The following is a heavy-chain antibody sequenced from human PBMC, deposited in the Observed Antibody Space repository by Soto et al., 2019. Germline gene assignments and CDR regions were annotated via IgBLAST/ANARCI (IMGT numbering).Heavy chain of an antibody. CDR3: ARDSSRVTIFDY. CDR2: INPSGGST. CDR1: GYTFSSYY. D-gene: IGHD4-17*01. V-gene: IGHV1-46*01. Sequence: QVQLVQSGAEVKKPGASVKVSCKASGYTFSSYYMHWVRQAPGQGLEWMGIINPSGGSTSYAQKFQGRVTMTRDTSTSTVYMELSSLRSEDTAVYYCARDSSRVTIFDYWGQGALVPVSS. J-gene: IGHJ4*02.